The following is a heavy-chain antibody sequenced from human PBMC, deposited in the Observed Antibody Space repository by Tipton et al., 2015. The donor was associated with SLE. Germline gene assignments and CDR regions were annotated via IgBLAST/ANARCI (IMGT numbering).Heavy chain of an antibody. V-gene: IGHV4-61*01. J-gene: IGHJ4*02. CDR3: ARGHDYVWGTYRQGYYFDY. D-gene: IGHD3-16*02. CDR2: IYYSGST. Sequence: TLSLTCTVSGGPVSSGSYYWSWIRQPPGKGLEWIGYIYYSGSTNYNPSLKSRVTISVDTSKNQFSLKLSSVTAADTAVYYCARGHDYVWGTYRQGYYFDYWGQGTLVTVSS. CDR1: GGPVSSGSYY.